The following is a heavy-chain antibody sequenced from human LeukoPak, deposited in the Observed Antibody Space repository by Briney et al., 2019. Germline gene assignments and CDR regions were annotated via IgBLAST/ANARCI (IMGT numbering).Heavy chain of an antibody. CDR3: ARATTIAAAGTQY. D-gene: IGHD6-13*01. CDR1: GFTFSSYS. Sequence: GGSLRLSCAASGFTFSSYSMNWVRQAPGKGLQWVSSISSSSSYIYYADSVKGRFTISRDNAKNSLYLQMNSLRAEDTAVYYCARATTIAAAGTQYWGQRTPVTVSS. V-gene: IGHV3-21*01. J-gene: IGHJ4*02. CDR2: ISSSSSYI.